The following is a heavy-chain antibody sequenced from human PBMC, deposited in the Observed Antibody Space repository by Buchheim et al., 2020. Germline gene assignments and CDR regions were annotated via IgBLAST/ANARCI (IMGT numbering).Heavy chain of an antibody. D-gene: IGHD6-19*01. V-gene: IGHV1-69*06. CDR3: ARDWGGSGWVGYLDY. J-gene: IGHJ4*02. CDR1: GGTSSNYA. Sequence: QVQLVQSGAEVKKPGSSVRVSCKASGGTSSNYAIDWVRQAPGQGLEWMGGIIPMFGRASYAQKFQGRVTISADKSTRTAYMDLSSLRSEDTAVYYCARDWGGSGWVGYLDYWGQGTL. CDR2: IIPMFGRA.